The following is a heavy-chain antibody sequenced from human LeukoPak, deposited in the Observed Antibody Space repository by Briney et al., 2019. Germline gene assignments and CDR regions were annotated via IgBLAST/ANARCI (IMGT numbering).Heavy chain of an antibody. CDR1: GFTFGDYA. J-gene: IGHJ4*02. Sequence: TGGSLRLSCTASGFTFGDYAINWVRQAPGQGLEWVSFIRRKASGGTTEYAASVEGRFTISRDDSKNIAYLQMNSLKTEDTAVYYCTRGTYYYDTDAYLWDFDYWGQGTLVTVSS. CDR3: TRGTYYYDTDAYLWDFDY. D-gene: IGHD3-22*01. V-gene: IGHV3-49*04. CDR2: IRRKASGGTT.